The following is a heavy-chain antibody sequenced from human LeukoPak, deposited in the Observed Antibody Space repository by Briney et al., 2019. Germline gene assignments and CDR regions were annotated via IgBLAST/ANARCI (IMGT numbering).Heavy chain of an antibody. D-gene: IGHD2-15*01. CDR3: TRQDCSGGSCSYVDY. CDR1: GFTFSSLD. Sequence: PGGSLRLSCAASGFTFSSLDMSWVRQAPGKGLEWVGLIRSKPHSYTTVYAASVQGRFTISRDDSKNTAYLQMNSLKAEDTAVYYCTRQDCSGGSCSYVDYWGQGTLVTVSS. V-gene: IGHV3-73*01. CDR2: IRSKPHSYTT. J-gene: IGHJ4*02.